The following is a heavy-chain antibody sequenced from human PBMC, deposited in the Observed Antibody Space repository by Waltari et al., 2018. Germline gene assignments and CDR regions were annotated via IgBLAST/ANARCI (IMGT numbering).Heavy chain of an antibody. J-gene: IGHJ4*02. CDR3: ARGEGGANEY. CDR2: ISSGATTI. Sequence: EVQLVESGGTMVQPGGSLRLFCAASGFTFKHYEMNWLRQAPGKGVEWVAYISSGATTIFYTDSVKGRFTISRDNAKNSVYLQMNSLRADDTAIYYCARGEGGANEYWGQGTVVTVSS. CDR1: GFTFKHYE. D-gene: IGHD1-26*01. V-gene: IGHV3-48*03.